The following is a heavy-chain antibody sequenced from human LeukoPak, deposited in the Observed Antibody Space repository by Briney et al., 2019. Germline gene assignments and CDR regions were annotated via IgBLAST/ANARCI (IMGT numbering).Heavy chain of an antibody. V-gene: IGHV3-30*18. CDR1: GFMFSTYG. J-gene: IGHJ4*02. Sequence: GRSLRLSCAASGFMFSTYGMHWVRQAPGKGLEWVAVMSYDEKNESYADSVKGRFIISRDNSKNTLYLQMNSLRAEDTAVYYCANEIRPNDYWGQGTLVTVSS. CDR3: ANEIRPNDY. D-gene: IGHD4-17*01. CDR2: MSYDEKNE.